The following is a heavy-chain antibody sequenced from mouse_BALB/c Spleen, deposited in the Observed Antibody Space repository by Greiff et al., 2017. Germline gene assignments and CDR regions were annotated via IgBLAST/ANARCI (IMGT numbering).Heavy chain of an antibody. CDR3: TIYGSSFAY. Sequence: EVKLMESGGGLVKPGGSLKLSCAASGFTFSSYTMSWVRQTPEKRLEWVATISSGGSYTYYPDSVKGRFTISRDNAKNTLYLQMSSLKSEDTAMYYCTIYGSSFAYWGQGTLVTVSA. J-gene: IGHJ3*01. CDR1: GFTFSSYT. D-gene: IGHD1-1*01. V-gene: IGHV5-6-4*01. CDR2: ISSGGSYT.